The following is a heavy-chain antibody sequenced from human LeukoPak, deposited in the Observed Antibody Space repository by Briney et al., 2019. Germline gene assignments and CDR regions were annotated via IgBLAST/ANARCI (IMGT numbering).Heavy chain of an antibody. CDR2: ISSTSSAI. D-gene: IGHD3-16*01. CDR3: ARVIGSYGDSAY. V-gene: IGHV3-48*04. CDR1: GFTFSSYS. J-gene: IGHJ4*02. Sequence: GGSLRLSCAASGFTFSSYSMNWVRQAPGKGLEWLSYISSTSSAIYYADSLKGRFTISRDNAKDSLYLQMDSLRAEDTAVYYCARVIGSYGDSAYWGQGTLVTVSS.